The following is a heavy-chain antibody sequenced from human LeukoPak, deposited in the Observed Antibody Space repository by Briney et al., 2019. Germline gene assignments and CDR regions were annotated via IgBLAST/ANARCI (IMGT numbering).Heavy chain of an antibody. CDR1: GFTVSRYA. Sequence: GGSLRLSCVASGFTVSRYAMSWVRQVPGKGLEWVSSITNNNGKTYYADSAKGRFTISRDESENTVFLQMNSLRAEDTAIYYCAKDHPSSGWPTFEYWGQGTLVTVSP. CDR2: ITNNNGKT. D-gene: IGHD6-19*01. CDR3: AKDHPSSGWPTFEY. J-gene: IGHJ4*02. V-gene: IGHV3-23*01.